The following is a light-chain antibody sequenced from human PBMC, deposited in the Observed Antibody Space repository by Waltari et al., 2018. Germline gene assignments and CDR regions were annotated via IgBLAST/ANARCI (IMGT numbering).Light chain of an antibody. V-gene: IGKV2-28*01. CDR3: MQALQTPRM. Sequence: IVMSQSPLSLPVTLGEPASISCRSSQSLLHRNGYNYLDWYLQKPGQSPQLLIYLGSNRASGVPDRLSGSGSGTDFTLKISRVEAEDVGVYYCMQALQTPRMFGQGTKVEIK. CDR1: QSLLHRNGYNY. J-gene: IGKJ1*01. CDR2: LGS.